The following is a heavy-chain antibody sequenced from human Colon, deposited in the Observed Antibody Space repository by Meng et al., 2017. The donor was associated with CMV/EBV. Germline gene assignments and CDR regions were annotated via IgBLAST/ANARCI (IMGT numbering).Heavy chain of an antibody. Sequence: SETLSLTCTVSGASVNTDNYYWNWIRQTPGKGLEWIGYTHHTGRTNYNPSLKSRATMSVDTSKNQLSLTLTSLTAADTAVYYCAGLYGTYFSSWFDPWGQGTLVTVSS. CDR2: THHTGRT. CDR3: AGLYGTYFSSWFDP. V-gene: IGHV4-61*01. J-gene: IGHJ5*02. D-gene: IGHD1-1*01. CDR1: GASVNTDNYY.